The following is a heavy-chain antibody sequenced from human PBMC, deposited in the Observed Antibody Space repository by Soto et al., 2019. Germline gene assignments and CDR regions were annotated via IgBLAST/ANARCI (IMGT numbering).Heavy chain of an antibody. CDR3: TTIIGQSAAAGF. J-gene: IGHJ2*01. CDR2: LKSKYVGGTT. V-gene: IGHV3-15*07. Sequence: PGGSLRLSCVGSGFIFANAWMNWVRQAPGKGLEWVGRLKSKYVGGTTDYGAPVKGRFTISRDDSKNTLYLQMDSLRIEDTAIYYCTTIIGQSAAAGFCGHGILVTVSS. CDR1: GFIFANAW. D-gene: IGHD6-13*01.